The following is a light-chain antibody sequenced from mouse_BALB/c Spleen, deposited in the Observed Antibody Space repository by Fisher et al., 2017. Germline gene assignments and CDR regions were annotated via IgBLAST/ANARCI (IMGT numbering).Light chain of an antibody. CDR1: SSVSY. CDR2: RTS. CDR3: QQYHSYPYT. Sequence: IVMTQSTAIMSASPGEKVTMTCSASSSVSYMHWYQQKSGTSPKPWIYRTSNLASGVPARFSGSGSGTSYSLTISSMEAEDAATYYCQQYHSYPYTFGGGTKLEIK. J-gene: IGKJ2*01. V-gene: IGKV4-61*01.